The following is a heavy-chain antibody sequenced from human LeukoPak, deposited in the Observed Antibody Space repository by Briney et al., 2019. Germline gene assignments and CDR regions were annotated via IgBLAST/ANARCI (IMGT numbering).Heavy chain of an antibody. J-gene: IGHJ4*02. CDR3: AKDLDSSGYYLGENFDY. CDR2: ISGSGGRT. V-gene: IGHV3-23*01. CDR1: GFTFSSYA. D-gene: IGHD3-22*01. Sequence: PGGSLRLSCAASGFTFSSYAMNWVRQAPGKGLEWVAMISGSGGRTYYADSVKDRFTISRDNSKNTLYLQMNSLRAEDKAVYYCAKDLDSSGYYLGENFDYWGQGTLVTVSS.